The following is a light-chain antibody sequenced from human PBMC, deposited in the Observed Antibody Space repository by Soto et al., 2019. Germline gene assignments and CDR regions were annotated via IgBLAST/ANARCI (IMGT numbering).Light chain of an antibody. Sequence: EIVVTQSPATLSVSPVERATLSCIASQSVSSNLAWYQQKPGQAPRVLVYGASHRATGIPDRFSGSVYGTDFTLTVIRLETEDFAVYYCQQYEKSPLTFGGGTKVDIK. V-gene: IGKV3D-15*01. CDR3: QQYEKSPLT. CDR1: QSVSSN. J-gene: IGKJ4*01. CDR2: GAS.